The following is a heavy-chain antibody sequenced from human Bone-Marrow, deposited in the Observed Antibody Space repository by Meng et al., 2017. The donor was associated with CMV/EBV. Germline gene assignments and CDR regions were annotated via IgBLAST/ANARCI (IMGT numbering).Heavy chain of an antibody. D-gene: IGHD2-8*01. J-gene: IGHJ6*02. CDR1: GFTFSSYE. V-gene: IGHV3-48*03. Sequence: GESLKISCAASGFTFSSYEMNWVRQAPGKGLEWVSYISSSGSTIYYADSVKGRFTISRDNAKNSLYLQMNSLRAEDTGVYYCAILGGYCTNGVCYFSFDYGMDVWGQGTTVTVSS. CDR2: ISSSGSTI. CDR3: AILGGYCTNGVCYFSFDYGMDV.